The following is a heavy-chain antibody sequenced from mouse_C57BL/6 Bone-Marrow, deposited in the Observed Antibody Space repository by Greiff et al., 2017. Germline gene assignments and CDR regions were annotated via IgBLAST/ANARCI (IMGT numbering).Heavy chain of an antibody. CDR3: ARVGAYYRDFDY. V-gene: IGHV1-81*01. Sequence: LVESGAELARPGASVKLSCKASGYTFTSYGISWVKQRTGQGLEWIGEIYPRSGNTYYNEKFKGKATLTADKSSSTAYMELRSLTSEDSAVYFCARVGAYYRDFDYWGQGTTLTVSS. CDR2: IYPRSGNT. CDR1: GYTFTSYG. D-gene: IGHD2-14*01. J-gene: IGHJ2*01.